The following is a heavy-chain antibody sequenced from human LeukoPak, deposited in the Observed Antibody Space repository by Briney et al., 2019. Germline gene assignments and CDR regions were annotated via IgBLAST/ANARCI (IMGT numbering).Heavy chain of an antibody. CDR3: ARDSRNYFDY. CDR1: GYTFTSYG. Sequence: ASVKVSCKASGYTFTSYGISWVRQAPGQGLEWMGWINPNSGGTNYAQKFQGRVTMTRDTSISTAYMELSRLRSDDTAVYYCARDSRNYFDYWGQGTLVTVSS. J-gene: IGHJ4*02. CDR2: INPNSGGT. V-gene: IGHV1-2*02.